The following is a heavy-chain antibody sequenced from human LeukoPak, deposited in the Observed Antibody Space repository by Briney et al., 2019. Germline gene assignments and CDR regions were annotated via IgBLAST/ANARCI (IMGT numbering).Heavy chain of an antibody. CDR1: GGSFSAYY. CDR2: VNHRGDT. CDR3: ARGPTISETGYFDY. V-gene: IGHV4-34*01. J-gene: IGHJ4*03. D-gene: IGHD1-1*01. Sequence: NPSETLSLPCAVYGGSFSAYYWSWLRQSPGKGLQWIAEVNHRGDTNYNPSVKGRVTISVDTSKNQFSLKVTSLTAADTAVYYCARGPTISETGYFDYWGQGTLVTVSS.